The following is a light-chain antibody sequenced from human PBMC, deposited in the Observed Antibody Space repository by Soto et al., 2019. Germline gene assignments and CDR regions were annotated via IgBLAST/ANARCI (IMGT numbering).Light chain of an antibody. CDR2: DAS. CDR1: QDISNY. V-gene: IGKV1-33*01. Sequence: DIQMPQSPSSLSASVGDRVTITCQASQDISNYLNWYQQKPGKAPKLLIYDASNLEKGVPSRFSGSGSGTDFTLIISSLQPEDSARYYCQQYDNLALTFGGGTKVEIK. CDR3: QQYDNLALT. J-gene: IGKJ4*01.